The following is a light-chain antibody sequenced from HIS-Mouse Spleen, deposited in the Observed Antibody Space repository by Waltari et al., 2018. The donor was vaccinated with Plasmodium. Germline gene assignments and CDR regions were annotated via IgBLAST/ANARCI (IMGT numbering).Light chain of an antibody. CDR2: AAS. Sequence: AIRMTQSPSSFSAFTGDRVNITCRASQGIRSYLAWYQQKPGKAPKLLIYAASTLQSGVPSRFSGSGSGTDFTLTISCLQSEDFATYYCQQYYSYPFTFGPGTKVDIK. V-gene: IGKV1-8*01. J-gene: IGKJ3*01. CDR1: QGIRSY. CDR3: QQYYSYPFT.